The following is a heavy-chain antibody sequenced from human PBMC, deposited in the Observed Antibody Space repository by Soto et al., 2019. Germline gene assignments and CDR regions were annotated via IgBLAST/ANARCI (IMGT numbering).Heavy chain of an antibody. D-gene: IGHD2-2*01. CDR2: INHSGST. V-gene: IGHV4-34*01. J-gene: IGHJ6*03. Sequence: SETLSLTCAVYGVSFSGYYWSWIRQPPGKGLEWIGEINHSGSTNYNPSLKSRVTISVDTSKNQFSLKLSSVTAADTAVYYCARGKAGAAIEDYYYYMDGWGKGTTVTVSS. CDR3: ARGKAGAAIEDYYYYMDG. CDR1: GVSFSGYY.